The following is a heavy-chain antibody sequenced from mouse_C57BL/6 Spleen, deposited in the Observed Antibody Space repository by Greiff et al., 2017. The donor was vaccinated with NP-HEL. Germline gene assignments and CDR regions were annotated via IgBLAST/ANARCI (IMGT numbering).Heavy chain of an antibody. Sequence: EVMLVESGAGLVKPGGSLKLSCAAPGFTFSSYAMSWVRQTPEKRLEWVAYISSGGDYIYYADTVKGRFTISRDNARNTLYLQMSSLKSEDTAMYYCTRDHTGTHYFDYWGQGTTLTVSS. J-gene: IGHJ2*01. D-gene: IGHD4-1*01. V-gene: IGHV5-9-1*02. CDR2: ISSGGDYI. CDR3: TRDHTGTHYFDY. CDR1: GFTFSSYA.